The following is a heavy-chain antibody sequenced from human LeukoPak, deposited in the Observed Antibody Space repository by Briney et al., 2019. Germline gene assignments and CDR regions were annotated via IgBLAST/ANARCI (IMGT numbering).Heavy chain of an antibody. V-gene: IGHV3-7*01. J-gene: IGHJ4*02. CDR1: GFSFSSYW. D-gene: IGHD3-22*01. CDR2: IKQDGSEK. Sequence: GGSLRLSCAASGFSFSSYWWSWVRQAPGKGLEWVANIKQDGSEKYYVDSVKGRFTISRDNAKNSLYLQINSLRAEDTAVYYCAREGAYYYDSSEYPYYFDYWGQGTLVTVSS. CDR3: AREGAYYYDSSEYPYYFDY.